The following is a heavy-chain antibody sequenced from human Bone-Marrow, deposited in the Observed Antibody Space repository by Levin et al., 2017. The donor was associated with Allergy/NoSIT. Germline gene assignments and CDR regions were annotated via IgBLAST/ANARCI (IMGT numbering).Heavy chain of an antibody. D-gene: IGHD3-10*01. J-gene: IGHJ6*02. CDR3: ARGWGRFYYGSGSYYGTSGYYYYDGMDV. Sequence: ESLKISCAVYGGSFSGYYWSWIRQPPGKGLEWIGEINHSGSTNYNPSLKSRVTISVDTSKNQFSLKLSSVTAADTAVYYCARGWGRFYYGSGSYYGTSGYYYYDGMDVWGQGTTVTVSS. CDR1: GGSFSGYY. V-gene: IGHV4-34*01. CDR2: INHSGST.